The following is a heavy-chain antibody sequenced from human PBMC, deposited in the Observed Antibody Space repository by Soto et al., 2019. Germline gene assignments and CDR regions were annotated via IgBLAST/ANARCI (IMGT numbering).Heavy chain of an antibody. CDR3: ARESVPAYIHHTWFDP. D-gene: IGHD2-2*02. Sequence: SETVSLTCTISGGSISSGEYYWSWLRQPPGKGLEWIGYNYYSGSTYYNPALGSRVTISIDTSRNQFSLKLSSVTAADTAVYYCARESVPAYIHHTWFDPWGQGTLVT. J-gene: IGHJ5*02. CDR2: NYYSGST. V-gene: IGHV4-30-4*01. CDR1: GGSISSGEYY.